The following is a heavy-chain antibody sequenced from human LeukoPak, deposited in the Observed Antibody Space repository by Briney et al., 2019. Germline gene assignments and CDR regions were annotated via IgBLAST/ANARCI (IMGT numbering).Heavy chain of an antibody. J-gene: IGHJ4*02. CDR1: GGTFSSYA. CDR3: ARDGAFGYFDWLSHGHCDY. CDR2: IIPIFGTA. V-gene: IGHV1-69*13. Sequence: SVKVSCKASGGTFSSYAISWVRQAPGQGLEWMGGIIPIFGTANYAQKFQGRVTITADESTSTAYMELSSLRSEDTAVYYCARDGAFGYFDWLSHGHCDYWGQGTLVTVSS. D-gene: IGHD3-9*01.